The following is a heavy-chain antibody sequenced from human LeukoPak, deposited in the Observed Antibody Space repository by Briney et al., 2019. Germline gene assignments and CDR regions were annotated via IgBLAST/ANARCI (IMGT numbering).Heavy chain of an antibody. CDR3: VRQEGVGAAIDY. CDR2: IYPGASDT. D-gene: IGHD1-26*01. CDR1: GYTFSTFF. V-gene: IGHV5-51*01. J-gene: IGHJ4*02. Sequence: GESLKISCKTSGYTFSTFFIGWVRQMPGKGLEWMGIIYPGASDTRYSPSFQVQVTISADKAANTAYLQWNSLKASDSAMYYCVRQEGVGAAIDYWGQGTLVTVSS.